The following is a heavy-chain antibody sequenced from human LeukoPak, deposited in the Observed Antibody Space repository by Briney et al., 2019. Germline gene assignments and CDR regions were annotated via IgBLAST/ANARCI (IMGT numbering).Heavy chain of an antibody. V-gene: IGHV3-33*01. CDR2: IWYDGSNK. CDR3: AREGVLGKGYFDY. D-gene: IGHD7-27*01. CDR1: GFTFSSYG. Sequence: GSLRLSCAASGFTFSSYGMHWVRQAPGKGLEWVAVIWYDGSNKYYADSVKGRFTISRDNSKNTLYLQMNSLRAEDTAVYYCAREGVLGKGYFDYWGQGTLVTVSS. J-gene: IGHJ4*02.